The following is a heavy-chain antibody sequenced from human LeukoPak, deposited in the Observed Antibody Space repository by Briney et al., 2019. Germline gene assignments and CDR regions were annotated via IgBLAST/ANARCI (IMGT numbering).Heavy chain of an antibody. CDR2: IYYGGST. CDR3: AREGMGIEAGTVDY. CDR1: GGFISSYY. D-gene: IGHD1/OR15-1a*01. J-gene: IGHJ4*02. Sequence: PSETLSLTCTVSGGFISSYYWSWIRQPPGKGLEWIGYIYYGGSTSYNPSLKSRVTISVDTSKNQFSLKLSTVTTTETAVFYCAREGMGIEAGTVDYWGQGTLVTVSS. V-gene: IGHV4-59*01.